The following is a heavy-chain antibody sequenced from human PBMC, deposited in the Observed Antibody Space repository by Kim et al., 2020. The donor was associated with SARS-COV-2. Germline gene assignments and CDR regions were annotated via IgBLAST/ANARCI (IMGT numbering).Heavy chain of an antibody. CDR3: ARDNDYYDSSGYPEF. Sequence: QKFQGRVTMTRDTSTSTVYMELSSLRSEDTAVYYCARDNDYYDSSGYPEFWGQGTLVTVSS. D-gene: IGHD3-22*01. V-gene: IGHV1-46*01. J-gene: IGHJ4*02.